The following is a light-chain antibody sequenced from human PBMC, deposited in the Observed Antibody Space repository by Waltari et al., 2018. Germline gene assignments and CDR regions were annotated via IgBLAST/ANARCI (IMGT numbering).Light chain of an antibody. J-gene: IGLJ2*01. Sequence: QSALTQPPSASGSPGQSVTISCTGTSSDVGGYNSVSWYQQHPGKAPKLMIYEVSKRPSGVPCRFAGSKAGNPASLTVSGLQAEDEADYYCSSCAGSNNLVFGGGTKLTVL. V-gene: IGLV2-8*01. CDR1: SSDVGGYNS. CDR2: EVS. CDR3: SSCAGSNNLV.